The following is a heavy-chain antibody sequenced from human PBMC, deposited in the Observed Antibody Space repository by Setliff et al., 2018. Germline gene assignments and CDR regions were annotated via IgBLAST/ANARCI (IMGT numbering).Heavy chain of an antibody. D-gene: IGHD2-15*01. CDR3: ARDRVVVLAGRRGFYFDY. J-gene: IGHJ4*02. CDR1: DYPFLSYG. CDR2: ISAYTGNA. Sequence: ASVKVSCKASDYPFLSYGISWVRQAPGQGPEWIGWISAYTGNADYAQNFQGRVTLTTDTSTNTAYMELRSLRSDDTAVYYCARDRVVVLAGRRGFYFDYWGQGTLVTVPQ. V-gene: IGHV1-18*01.